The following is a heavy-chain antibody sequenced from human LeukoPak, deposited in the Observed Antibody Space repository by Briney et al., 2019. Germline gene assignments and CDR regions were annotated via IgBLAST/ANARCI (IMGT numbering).Heavy chain of an antibody. D-gene: IGHD6-19*01. J-gene: IGHJ6*03. Sequence: GGSLRLSCAASGFTFSSYSMNWVRQAPGKGLEWVSSISSSSYIYYADSVKGRFTISRDNAKNSLYLQMNSLRAEDTAVYYCASRASSGWYYYYYYMDVWGKGTTVTVSS. CDR1: GFTFSSYS. V-gene: IGHV3-21*01. CDR3: ASRASSGWYYYYYYMDV. CDR2: ISSSSYI.